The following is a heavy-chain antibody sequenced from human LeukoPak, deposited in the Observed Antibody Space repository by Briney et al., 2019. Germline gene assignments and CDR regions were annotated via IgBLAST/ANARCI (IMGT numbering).Heavy chain of an antibody. CDR2: ISGSGGST. D-gene: IGHD6-19*01. V-gene: IGHV3-23*01. J-gene: IGHJ4*02. Sequence: GGSLRLSCAASGFTFSSYAMSWVRQAPGKGLEWVSAISGSGGSTYYADSVKGRFTISRDNSKNTLYLQMNSLRAEDTAVYFCARRSGVAVAGAFDYWGQGTLVTVSS. CDR1: GFTFSSYA. CDR3: ARRSGVAVAGAFDY.